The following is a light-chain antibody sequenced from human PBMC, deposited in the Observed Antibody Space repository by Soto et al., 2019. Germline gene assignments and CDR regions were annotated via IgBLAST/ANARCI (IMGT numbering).Light chain of an antibody. J-gene: IGKJ1*01. CDR1: QNINNY. CDR2: DAS. V-gene: IGKV1-33*01. Sequence: DIQMTQSPSSLSASVGDRVTITCQASQNINNYLNWYQQKPGRAPKLLIYDASNLEAGVPSRFRGSGSGTDFTFTISRLQPEDIATYYCQQYNSYSRTFGQGTKVEMK. CDR3: QQYNSYSRT.